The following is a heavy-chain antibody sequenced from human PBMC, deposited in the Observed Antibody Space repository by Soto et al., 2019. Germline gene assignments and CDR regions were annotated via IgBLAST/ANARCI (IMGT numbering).Heavy chain of an antibody. CDR3: ARVPGRL. Sequence: QLVETGGGVIQPGTSLTLSCAASGFSVSRNYMTWVRQAPGKGLEWVSFVYSGGATFYADSVKGRFILSRDDSQNTMYLQMNNLRAEDTAVYYCARVPGRLWGRGPRVTVAS. CDR1: GFSVSRNY. J-gene: IGHJ4*02. D-gene: IGHD3-10*01. V-gene: IGHV3-53*02. CDR2: VYSGGAT.